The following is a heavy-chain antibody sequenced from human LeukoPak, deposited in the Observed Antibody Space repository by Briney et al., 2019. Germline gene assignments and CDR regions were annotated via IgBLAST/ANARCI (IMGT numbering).Heavy chain of an antibody. J-gene: IGHJ4*02. CDR1: GFTFGSYE. D-gene: IGHD2-2*01. V-gene: IGHV3-48*03. Sequence: PGGSLRLSCAASGFTFGSYEMNWVRQAPGKGLEWVSYISSSGSTIYYADSVKGRFTISRDNAKNSLYLQMNSLRAEDTAVYYCARETGCRSTRCHYYFDYWGQGTLVTVSS. CDR2: ISSSGSTI. CDR3: ARETGCRSTRCHYYFDY.